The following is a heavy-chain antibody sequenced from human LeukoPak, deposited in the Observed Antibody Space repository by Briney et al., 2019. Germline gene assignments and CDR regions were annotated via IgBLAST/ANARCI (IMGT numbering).Heavy chain of an antibody. J-gene: IGHJ4*02. CDR1: GGSISSYY. V-gene: IGHV4-59*01. CDR2: IYYSGST. CDR3: ARVAGGNSGLDY. Sequence: PSETLSLTCTVSGGSISSYYWSWIRQPPGKGLEWIGYIYYSGSTNYNPSLKSRVTISVDTSKNQFSLKLSSVTAADTAVYYCARVAGGNSGLDYWGQGTLVTVSS. D-gene: IGHD4-23*01.